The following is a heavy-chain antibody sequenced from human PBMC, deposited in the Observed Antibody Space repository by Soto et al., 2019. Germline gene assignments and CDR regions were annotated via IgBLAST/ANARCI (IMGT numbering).Heavy chain of an antibody. CDR3: GPTRGGGGY. Sequence: EVQLVESGGGLIQPGGSLRLSCAVSGFTVSNNYMSWVRQAPGKGLEGVSVIYSGGYTAYGDSVKGRFTISRDNSKNTLSFQRKSVGAAARAVFYGGPTRGGGGYWGQGTLVTVSS. CDR2: IYSGGYT. D-gene: IGHD3-10*01. V-gene: IGHV3-53*01. J-gene: IGHJ4*02. CDR1: GFTVSNNY.